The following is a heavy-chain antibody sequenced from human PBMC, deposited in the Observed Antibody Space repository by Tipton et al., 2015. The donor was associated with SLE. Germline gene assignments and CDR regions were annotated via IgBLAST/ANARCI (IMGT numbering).Heavy chain of an antibody. CDR1: GFTVSSNY. CDR2: INNDGTSA. CDR3: VRDNYFIDY. J-gene: IGHJ4*02. V-gene: IGHV3-74*01. D-gene: IGHD3-9*01. Sequence: SLRLSCAASGFTVSSNYMSWVRQAPGKGLVWVSRINNDGTSAAYADSVKGRFTISRDNAKNMLYLQMNSLRAEDTAVYYCVRDNYFIDYWGQGTLVTVSS.